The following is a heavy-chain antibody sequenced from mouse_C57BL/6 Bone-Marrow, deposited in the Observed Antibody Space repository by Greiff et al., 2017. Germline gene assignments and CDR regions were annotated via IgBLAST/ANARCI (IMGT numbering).Heavy chain of an antibody. CDR2: IWRGGST. J-gene: IGHJ4*01. V-gene: IGHV2-5*01. D-gene: IGHD1-1*01. CDR1: GFSLTSYG. CDR3: AKNGYGSNYYAMDY. Sequence: VQLQQSGPGLVQPSQSLSITCTVSGFSLTSYGVHWVRQSPGKGLEWLGVIWRGGSTDYNAAFMSRLSITKDNSKSQVFFKMNSLRADDTAIYDCAKNGYGSNYYAMDYWGQGTSVTVSS.